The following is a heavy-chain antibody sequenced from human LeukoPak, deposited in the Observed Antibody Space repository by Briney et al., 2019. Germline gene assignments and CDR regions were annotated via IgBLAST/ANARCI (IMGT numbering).Heavy chain of an antibody. J-gene: IGHJ6*03. V-gene: IGHV5-51*01. CDR1: GYSFTSYW. Sequence: PGESLKISCKGSGYSFTSYWIGWVRQMPGKGLEWMGIIYPGDSDTRYSPSFQGQVTISADKSVSTAYLQWSSLKASDTAMYYCARHRRAAGKQDYYYYYMDVWGKGTTVTVSS. D-gene: IGHD6-13*01. CDR3: ARHRRAAGKQDYYYYYMDV. CDR2: IYPGDSDT.